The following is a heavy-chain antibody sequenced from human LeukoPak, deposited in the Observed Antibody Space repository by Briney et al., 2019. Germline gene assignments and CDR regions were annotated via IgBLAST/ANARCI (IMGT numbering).Heavy chain of an antibody. V-gene: IGHV4-59*01. CDR2: IYYSGST. CDR1: GGSISSYY. D-gene: IGHD1-26*01. J-gene: IGHJ4*02. Sequence: PETLSLTCTVSGGSISSYYWSWIRQPPGKGLEWIGYIYYSGSTNYNPSLKSRVTISVDTSKNQFSLKLSSVTAADTAVYYCAREVSGSYHYWGQGTLVTVSS. CDR3: AREVSGSYHY.